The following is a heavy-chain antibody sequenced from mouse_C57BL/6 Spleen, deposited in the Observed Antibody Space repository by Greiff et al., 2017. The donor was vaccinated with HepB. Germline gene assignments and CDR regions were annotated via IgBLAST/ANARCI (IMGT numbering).Heavy chain of an antibody. Sequence: QVQLQQSGPELVKPGASVKISCKASGYAFSSSWMNWVKQRPGKGLEWIGRIYPGDGDTNYKGKFKGKATLTADKSSSTAYMQLSSLTSEDSAVYVCARERLRYCFDYWGQGTTLTVSS. CDR1: GYAFSSSW. J-gene: IGHJ2*01. D-gene: IGHD1-1*01. CDR3: ARERLRYCFDY. V-gene: IGHV1-82*01. CDR2: IYPGDGDT.